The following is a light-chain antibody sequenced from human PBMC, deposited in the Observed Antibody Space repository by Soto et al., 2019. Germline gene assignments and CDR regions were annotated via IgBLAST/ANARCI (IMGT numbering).Light chain of an antibody. J-gene: IGLJ2*01. CDR1: SSDVGGYHY. CDR2: DVA. CDR3: SSYGGSYTVV. Sequence: QSVLTQPRSVSGSPGQSVTISCTGTSSDVGGYHYVSWYQHDPGKAPKLMIYDVARRPSGVPDRFSGSKSGNTASLTISGLQAEDEADYYCSSYGGSYTVVFGGGTKLTVL. V-gene: IGLV2-11*01.